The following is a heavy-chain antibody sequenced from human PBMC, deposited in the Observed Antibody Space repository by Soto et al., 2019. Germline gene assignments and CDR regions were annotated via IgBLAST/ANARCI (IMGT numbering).Heavy chain of an antibody. CDR2: INHSGST. V-gene: IGHV4-34*01. CDR3: ARVRLGSSWKTYYYYYYGMDV. D-gene: IGHD6-13*01. J-gene: IGHJ6*02. Sequence: SETLSLTCAVYGGSFSGYYWSWIRQPPGKGLEWIGEINHSGSTNYNPSLKSRVTISVDTSKNQFSLKLSSVTAADTAVYYCARVRLGSSWKTYYYYYYGMDVWGQGTTVTVSS. CDR1: GGSFSGYY.